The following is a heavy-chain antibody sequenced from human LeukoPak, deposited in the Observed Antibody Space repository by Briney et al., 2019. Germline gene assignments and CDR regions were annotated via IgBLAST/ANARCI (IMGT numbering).Heavy chain of an antibody. J-gene: IGHJ4*02. V-gene: IGHV1-3*01. CDR1: GYTFTSYA. Sequence: ASVKVSCKASGYTFTSYAMHWVRQAPGQRLEWMGWINAGNGNTKYSQKFQGRVTITRDTSTSTAYMELSSLRSDDTAMYYCARGVRKWLVLFDYWGQGTLVTVSS. CDR3: ARGVRKWLVLFDY. D-gene: IGHD6-19*01. CDR2: INAGNGNT.